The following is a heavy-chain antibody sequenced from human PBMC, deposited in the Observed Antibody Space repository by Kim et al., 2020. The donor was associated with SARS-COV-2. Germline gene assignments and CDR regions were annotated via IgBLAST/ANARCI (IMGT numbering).Heavy chain of an antibody. Sequence: NNPSLKSRATISVDTSKNQFSLNLNSVTAADTAVYFWARGWIPATPLRFDPWGQGTLVTVSS. J-gene: IGHJ5*02. V-gene: IGHV4-34*11. CDR3: ARGWIPATPLRFDP. D-gene: IGHD2-15*01.